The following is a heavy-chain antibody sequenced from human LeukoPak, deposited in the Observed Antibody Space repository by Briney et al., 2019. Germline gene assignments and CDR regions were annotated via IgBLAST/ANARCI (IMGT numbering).Heavy chain of an antibody. J-gene: IGHJ5*02. D-gene: IGHD5-18*01. CDR1: GFTFSTYE. CDR2: ISSSGSSI. CDR3: AKGGYRENWFDP. V-gene: IGHV3-48*03. Sequence: GGSLRLSCAASGFTFSTYEMNWVRQAPGKGLEWVSYISSSGSSIYYADSVKGRFTISRDNSKNTLYLQMNSLRAEDTAVYYCAKGGYRENWFDPWGQGTLVTVSS.